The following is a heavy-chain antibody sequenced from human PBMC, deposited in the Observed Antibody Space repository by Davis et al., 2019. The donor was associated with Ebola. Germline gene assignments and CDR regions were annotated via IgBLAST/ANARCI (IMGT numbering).Heavy chain of an antibody. D-gene: IGHD5-18*01. V-gene: IGHV3-23*01. CDR3: AKGWKQLWFNY. J-gene: IGHJ4*02. CDR1: GFTFSSNA. CDR2: IVGSGGTP. Sequence: GESLKISCTASGFTFSSNAMSWVRQAPGKGLEWVSCIVGSGGTPYYADSVEGRFTISRDNSKNTLYLQMNSLRAEDTAVYYCAKGWKQLWFNYWGQGTLVTVSS.